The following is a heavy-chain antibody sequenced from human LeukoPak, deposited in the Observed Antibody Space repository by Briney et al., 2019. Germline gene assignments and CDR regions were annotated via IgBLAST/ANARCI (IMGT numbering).Heavy chain of an antibody. CDR3: AGEPATTTVTYPFFDY. D-gene: IGHD4-17*01. V-gene: IGHV1-46*01. CDR1: GYTFTSYY. CDR2: INPSGGST. Sequence: GASVKVSCKASGYTFTSYYMHCVRQAPGQGLEWMGIINPSGGSTTYAQKFQGRVTMTRDTSTSTVYMELSSLRSEDTAVYYCAGEPATTTVTYPFFDYWGQGTLVTVSS. J-gene: IGHJ4*02.